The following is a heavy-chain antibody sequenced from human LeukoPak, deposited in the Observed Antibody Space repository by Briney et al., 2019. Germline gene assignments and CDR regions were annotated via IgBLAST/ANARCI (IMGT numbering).Heavy chain of an antibody. CDR3: ARGPHSSGWYLDY. CDR1: GYTFTGYY. CDR2: INPNSGGT. D-gene: IGHD6-19*01. V-gene: IGHV1-2*02. J-gene: IGHJ4*02. Sequence: ASVKVSCKASGYTFTGYYMHWVRQAPGQGLEWMGWINPNSGGTNYAQKFQGGVTMTRDTSISTAYMELSRLRSDDTAVYYCARGPHSSGWYLDYWGRGTLVTVSS.